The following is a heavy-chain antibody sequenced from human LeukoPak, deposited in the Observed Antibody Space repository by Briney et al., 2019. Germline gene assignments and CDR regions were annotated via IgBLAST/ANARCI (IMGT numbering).Heavy chain of an antibody. CDR3: ARHFRYGWNEPFGY. CDR1: GGSMSSSSYY. CDR2: IYYSGST. V-gene: IGHV4-39*01. D-gene: IGHD1-1*01. Sequence: SETLSLTCTVSGGSMSSSSYYWGWIRQPPGKGLEWIGSIYYSGSTYYNPSLESRVTISVDTAKNQFSLKLRSATAADTAVYYCARHFRYGWNEPFGYWGQGSLVTVSS. J-gene: IGHJ4*02.